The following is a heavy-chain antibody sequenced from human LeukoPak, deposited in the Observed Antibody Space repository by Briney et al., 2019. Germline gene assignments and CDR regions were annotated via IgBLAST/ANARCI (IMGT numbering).Heavy chain of an antibody. CDR1: GFTFSTYG. CDR2: ISGSGGST. J-gene: IGHJ4*02. Sequence: GGSLRLSCAASGFTFSTYGMSWVRQAPGKGLEWVSGISGSGGSTYYADSVKGRFTISRDNSKNTLYLQMNSLRAEDTAVYYCAKSWFGEFLLDYWGQGTLVTVSS. V-gene: IGHV3-23*01. D-gene: IGHD3-10*01. CDR3: AKSWFGEFLLDY.